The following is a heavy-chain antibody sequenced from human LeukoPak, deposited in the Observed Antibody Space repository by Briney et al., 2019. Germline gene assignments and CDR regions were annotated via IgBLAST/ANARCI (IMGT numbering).Heavy chain of an antibody. CDR1: GGSISTDTNY. V-gene: IGHV4-39*01. J-gene: IGHJ4*02. CDR3: ARQGPAPFFDY. CDR2: IFYSGIT. Sequence: SETLSLTCTVSGGSISTDTNYWAWIHQPPGKGLEWIGSIFYSGITYYNRSLKSPVTISVDTSQNQFSLKLSSVTAADTAVYYCARQGPAPFFDYWGQGSLLTVSS.